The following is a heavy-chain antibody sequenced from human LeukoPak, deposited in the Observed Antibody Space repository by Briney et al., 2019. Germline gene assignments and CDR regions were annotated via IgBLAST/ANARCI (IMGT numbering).Heavy chain of an antibody. CDR1: GYTFTGYY. Sequence: ASVKVSCKASGYTFTGYYMHWVRQAPGQGLEWMGWINPNSGGANYAQKFQGRVTMTRDTSISTAYMELSRLRSDDTAVYYCARLLWFGELFHDAFDIWGQGTMVTVSS. CDR3: ARLLWFGELFHDAFDI. J-gene: IGHJ3*02. CDR2: INPNSGGA. V-gene: IGHV1-2*02. D-gene: IGHD3-10*01.